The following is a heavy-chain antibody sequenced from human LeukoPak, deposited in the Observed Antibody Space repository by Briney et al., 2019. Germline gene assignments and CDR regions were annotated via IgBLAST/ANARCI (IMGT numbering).Heavy chain of an antibody. V-gene: IGHV4-4*02. Sequence: SETLSLTCAVSGGSISRSNWWSWVRQPPGKGLEWIGYIYYSGSTNYNPSLKSRVTISVDTSKNQFSLKLSSVTAADTAVYYCARGHYDFWSGQVLSYYFDYWGQGTLVTVSS. CDR1: GGSISRSNW. CDR3: ARGHYDFWSGQVLSYYFDY. J-gene: IGHJ4*02. D-gene: IGHD3-3*01. CDR2: IYYSGST.